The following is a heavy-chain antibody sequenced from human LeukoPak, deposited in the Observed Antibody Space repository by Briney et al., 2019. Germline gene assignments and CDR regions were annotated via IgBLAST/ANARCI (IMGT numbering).Heavy chain of an antibody. D-gene: IGHD1-1*01. Sequence: SETLSLTCTVSIDSISNYYWSWIRQPPGKGLEWVGYIFYSGSTNYNPSLKSRVTISVDTSKNQLSLKLNSVTAADTAVYYCAGSYNWSDDFDYWGPGTLVTVSS. CDR3: AGSYNWSDDFDY. V-gene: IGHV4-59*01. J-gene: IGHJ4*02. CDR2: IFYSGST. CDR1: IDSISNYY.